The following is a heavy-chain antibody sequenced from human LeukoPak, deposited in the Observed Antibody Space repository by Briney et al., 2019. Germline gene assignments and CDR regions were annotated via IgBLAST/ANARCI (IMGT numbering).Heavy chain of an antibody. CDR2: FYTSGLA. CDR1: GGSISSPY. D-gene: IGHD3-10*01. J-gene: IGHJ5*02. V-gene: IGHV4-4*07. CDR3: ARDGSGSYLNWFDP. Sequence: PSETLSLTCTVSGGSISSPYWTWIRQPAGKGLEWIGRFYTSGLANYNPSLKSRVTMSVATSKTQFSLKLTSVTAADTAVYYCARDGSGSYLNWFDPWGQGTLVTVSS.